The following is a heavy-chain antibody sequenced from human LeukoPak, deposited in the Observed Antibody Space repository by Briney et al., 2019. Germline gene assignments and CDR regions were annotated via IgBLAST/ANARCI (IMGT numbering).Heavy chain of an antibody. CDR2: MNPNSGNT. D-gene: IGHD2-15*01. V-gene: IGHV1-8*01. CDR3: AREGSQGYYYYYMDV. J-gene: IGHJ6*03. CDR1: GYTFTSYD. Sequence: ASVKVSCKASGYTFTSYDINWVRQATGQGLEWMGWMNPNSGNTGYAQKFQGRVTMTRDTSISTAYMELSRLRSDDTAVYYCAREGSQGYYYYYMDVWGKGTTVTVSS.